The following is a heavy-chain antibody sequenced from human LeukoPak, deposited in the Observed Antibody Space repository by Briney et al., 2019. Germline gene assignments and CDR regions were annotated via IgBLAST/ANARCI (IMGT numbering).Heavy chain of an antibody. CDR3: ARGGREGYNSFAY. CDR2: IHDSGTT. Sequence: SETLSLTCTVSGGSIITYYGSWIRQPPGKGLEWIGYIHDSGTTSYNPSLKSRVTISVDMSENQLSLRLTSVSAADTAIYYCARGGREGYNSFAYWGQGTMVTVSS. J-gene: IGHJ4*02. D-gene: IGHD5-24*01. CDR1: GGSIITYY. V-gene: IGHV4-59*01.